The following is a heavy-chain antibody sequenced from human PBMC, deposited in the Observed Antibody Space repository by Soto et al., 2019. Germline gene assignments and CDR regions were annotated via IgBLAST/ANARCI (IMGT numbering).Heavy chain of an antibody. CDR1: GYSFSSLD. J-gene: IGHJ4*02. D-gene: IGHD1-26*01. CDR3: ARGVTAGVDY. V-gene: IGHV1-8*01. Sequence: QVQLVQSGAEVKKPGASVKVSCKASGYSFSSLDINWVRQTTGQGLEWMGWMQPRDGRTGYAQKFQGRVTMTRDTSINTAYMELSSLTSDDTAFYYCARGVTAGVDYWGQGTLVTVSS. CDR2: MQPRDGRT.